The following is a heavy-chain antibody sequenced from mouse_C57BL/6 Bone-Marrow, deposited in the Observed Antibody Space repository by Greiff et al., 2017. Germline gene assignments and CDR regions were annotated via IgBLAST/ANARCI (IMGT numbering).Heavy chain of an antibody. CDR3: ARDGGSSHWYFDV. CDR2: SRNKANDYTT. J-gene: IGHJ1*03. Sequence: EVQVVESGGGLVQSGRSLRLSCATSGFTFSDFYMEWVRQAPGKGLEWIAASRNKANDYTTEYSASVKGRFIVSRDTSQSILYLQMNALRAEDTAIYYCARDGGSSHWYFDVWGTGTTVTVSS. D-gene: IGHD1-1*01. CDR1: GFTFSDFY. V-gene: IGHV7-1*01.